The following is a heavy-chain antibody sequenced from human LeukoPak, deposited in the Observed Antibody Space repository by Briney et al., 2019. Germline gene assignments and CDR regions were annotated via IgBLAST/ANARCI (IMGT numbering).Heavy chain of an antibody. D-gene: IGHD2-15*01. CDR2: IYYSGST. Sequence: SQTLSLTCTVSGGSISSGDYYWGWIRQSPGKGLEWIGSIYYSGSTYYNPSLTSRVTMSVDTSKNQFSLRLNSVTAADTAFYYCARHSPVAATIFYFWGQGTLVTVSS. CDR3: ARHSPVAATIFYF. V-gene: IGHV4-39*01. CDR1: GGSISSGDYY. J-gene: IGHJ4*02.